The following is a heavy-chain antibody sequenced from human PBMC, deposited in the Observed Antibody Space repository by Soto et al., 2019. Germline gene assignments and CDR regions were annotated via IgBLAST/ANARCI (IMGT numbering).Heavy chain of an antibody. CDR2: VNPSGGHT. CDR1: GDTFTDYY. CDR3: ARGGHVVVVTAALDY. Sequence: QVQLVQSGAEVKKPVASVKVSCKASGDTFTDYYIHWVRQAPGQGLEWMGTVNPSGGHTTYAQHFLGRMTMPRDTSTRTLYMELTSLTSEDTAVYYCARGGHVVVVTAALDYWGQGTLVTVSS. V-gene: IGHV1-46*01. D-gene: IGHD2-21*02. J-gene: IGHJ4*02.